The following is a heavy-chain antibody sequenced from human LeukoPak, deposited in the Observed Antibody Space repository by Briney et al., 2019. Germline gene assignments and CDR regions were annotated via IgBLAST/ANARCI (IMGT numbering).Heavy chain of an antibody. D-gene: IGHD4-17*01. CDR3: AKEVSRVTTFYFDY. V-gene: IGHV3-23*01. Sequence: GGPRRLSGAASGLTFSSYAMNWARRPPGKGREWVSAISGSGAGTYYADSVKGRFTISRDNSKNTLYLQMNSLRAEDAAVYCCAKEVSRVTTFYFDYWGQGTLVTVSS. J-gene: IGHJ4*02. CDR1: GLTFSSYA. CDR2: ISGSGAGT.